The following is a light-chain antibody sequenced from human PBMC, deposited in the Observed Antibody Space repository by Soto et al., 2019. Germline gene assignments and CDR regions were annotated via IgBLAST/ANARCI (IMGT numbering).Light chain of an antibody. CDR1: QSISSY. CDR2: AAS. J-gene: IGKJ2*01. Sequence: DIQMPQSPSSLSASVGDSFTITCRASQSISSYLNWFQLKPGQAPKLLIYAASTLQSGVPSRFSGSGSGTDFTLTISSLQPEDFATYYCQQSYSTPYTFGQGTKLEIK. V-gene: IGKV1-39*01. CDR3: QQSYSTPYT.